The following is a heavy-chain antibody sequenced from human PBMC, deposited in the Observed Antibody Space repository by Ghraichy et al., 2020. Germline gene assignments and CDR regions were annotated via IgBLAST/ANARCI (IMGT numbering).Heavy chain of an antibody. D-gene: IGHD3-22*01. CDR1: RFTLSDHY. CDR2: TRNKANSYTT. J-gene: IGHJ4*02. Sequence: GGSLRLSCVASRFTLSDHYVDWVRQAPGKGLEWVGRTRNKANSYTTEYAASVKGRFTISRDDSKNSLYLQMNSLKTEDTAVYYCTTSDSSGYMNSWGQGTLVTVSS. CDR3: TTSDSSGYMNS. V-gene: IGHV3-72*01.